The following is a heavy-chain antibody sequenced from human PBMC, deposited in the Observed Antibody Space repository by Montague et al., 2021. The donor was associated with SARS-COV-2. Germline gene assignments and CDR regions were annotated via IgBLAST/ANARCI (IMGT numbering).Heavy chain of an antibody. CDR2: ITHSGST. CDR1: IDSFSGYY. J-gene: IGHJ5*02. V-gene: IGHV4-34*01. Sequence: SETLSLTCAVYIDSFSGYYWSWIRQSPGKGLEWIGEITHSGSTNHNPSLQSRVTISVDKSKKKVSLKLRSLTAADTAVYYCARGADYDFWSGFLRYKWFGPWGQGTPVIASS. D-gene: IGHD3-3*01. CDR3: ARGADYDFWSGFLRYKWFGP.